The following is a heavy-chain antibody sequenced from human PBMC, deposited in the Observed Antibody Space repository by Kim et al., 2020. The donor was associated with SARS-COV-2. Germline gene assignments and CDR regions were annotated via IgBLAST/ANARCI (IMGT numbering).Heavy chain of an antibody. CDR2: ITSSSSSI. CDR3: ARGVDTAMVSGGYNWFDP. J-gene: IGHJ5*02. D-gene: IGHD5-18*01. Sequence: GGSLRLSCAASGFTFGSYSMHWIRQAPGKALEWVSSITSSSSSIYYADSIEGRFTISRDNAENSLFLQMNSLRDEDTAVYFCARGVDTAMVSGGYNWFDP. V-gene: IGHV3-21*01. CDR1: GFTFGSYS.